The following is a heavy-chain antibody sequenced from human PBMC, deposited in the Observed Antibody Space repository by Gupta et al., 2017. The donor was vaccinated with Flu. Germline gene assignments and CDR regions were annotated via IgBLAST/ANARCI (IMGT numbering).Heavy chain of an antibody. D-gene: IGHD6-13*01. V-gene: IGHV4-39*01. Sequence: VSGGSISRGSYYWGWIRQPPGKGLDWIGSIYYSGSTYYNPSLKSRVTISVDTSKNQFSLKLSSVTAADTAVYYCARLGYSSSWVDSWGQGTLVTVSS. CDR2: IYYSGST. CDR3: ARLGYSSSWVDS. J-gene: IGHJ4*02. CDR1: GGSISRGSYY.